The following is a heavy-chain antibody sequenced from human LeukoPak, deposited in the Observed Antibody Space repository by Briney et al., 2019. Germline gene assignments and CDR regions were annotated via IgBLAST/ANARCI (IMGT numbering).Heavy chain of an antibody. V-gene: IGHV4-34*01. J-gene: IGHJ4*02. CDR2: INHSGST. CDR3: ARLGYYGSGTRPHYFDY. D-gene: IGHD3-10*01. CDR1: GGSFSGYY. Sequence: PSETLSLTCAVYGGSFSGYYWSWIRQPPGKGLEWIGEINHSGSTNYNPSLKRRVTISVDTSKNQFSLKLSSVTAADTAVYYCARLGYYGSGTRPHYFDYWGQGTLVTVSS.